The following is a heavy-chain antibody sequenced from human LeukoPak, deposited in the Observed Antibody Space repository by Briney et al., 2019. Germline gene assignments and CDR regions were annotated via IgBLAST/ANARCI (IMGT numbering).Heavy chain of an antibody. V-gene: IGHV3-23*01. CDR3: ARTAEMSTMD. D-gene: IGHD5-24*01. Sequence: QPGGSLRLSCAASGFTFSNYAVCWVRQAPGKGLEWVSAISGSGGSTYYADSVKGRFTISRDNSVNTLYLQMNSLRAEDTAVYYCARTAEMSTMDWGQGTLVTVSS. J-gene: IGHJ4*02. CDR1: GFTFSNYA. CDR2: ISGSGGST.